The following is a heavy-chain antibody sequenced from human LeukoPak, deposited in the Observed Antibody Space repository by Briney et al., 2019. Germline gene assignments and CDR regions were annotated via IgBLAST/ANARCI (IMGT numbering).Heavy chain of an antibody. V-gene: IGHV1-8*01. D-gene: IGHD6-13*01. Sequence: ASVKVSCKASGYTFTSYDINWVRQATGQGLEWMGWMNPNSGNTGYAQKFQGRVTMTRNTSISTAYMELSSLRSEDTAVYYCARGPSGYSSSWYAYRENWFDPRGQGTLVTVSS. CDR3: ARGPSGYSSSWYAYRENWFDP. CDR2: MNPNSGNT. CDR1: GYTFTSYD. J-gene: IGHJ5*02.